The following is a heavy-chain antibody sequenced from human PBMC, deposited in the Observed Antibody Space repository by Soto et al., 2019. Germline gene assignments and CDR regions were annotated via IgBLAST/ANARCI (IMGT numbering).Heavy chain of an antibody. CDR1: GGSISSGGYY. Sequence: QVQLQESGPGLVKPSQTLSLTCTVSGGSISSGGYYWSWIRQHPGKGLEWIGYIYYSGSTYYNPSLRSRVTISVDTSKNQFSLKLSSVTAADTAVYYCARESYDCSGGSCYVGAGGYNWFDPWGQGTLVTVSS. V-gene: IGHV4-31*03. J-gene: IGHJ5*02. D-gene: IGHD2-15*01. CDR3: ARESYDCSGGSCYVGAGGYNWFDP. CDR2: IYYSGST.